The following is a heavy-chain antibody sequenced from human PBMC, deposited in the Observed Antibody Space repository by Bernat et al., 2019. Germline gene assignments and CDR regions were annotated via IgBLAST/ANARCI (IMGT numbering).Heavy chain of an antibody. CDR2: ISYDGSNK. CDR3: ANLPVAGAATFDY. Sequence: VQLVESGGDLVQPGGSLRLSCAASGFTFSRYDMHWVRQATGKGLEWVAVISYDGSNKYYADSVKGRFTISRDNSKNTLYLQMNSLRAEDTAVYYCANLPVAGAATFDYWGQGTLVTVSS. CDR1: GFTFSRYD. J-gene: IGHJ4*02. D-gene: IGHD6-19*01. V-gene: IGHV3-30*18.